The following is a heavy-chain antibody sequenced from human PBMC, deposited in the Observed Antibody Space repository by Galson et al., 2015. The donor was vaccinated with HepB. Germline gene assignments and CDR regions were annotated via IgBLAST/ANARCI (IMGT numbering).Heavy chain of an antibody. CDR3: ARERVVIPPTGMDV. D-gene: IGHD3-3*01. V-gene: IGHV3-11*01. CDR1: GFTFRNYA. Sequence: SLRLSCAASGFTFRNYAMSWVRQAPGKGLEWVSYIRSSDSTRYYADSVKGRFTISRDNAKNSLYLQMNSLRAEDTAVYYCARERVVIPPTGMDVWGQGTTVTVSS. J-gene: IGHJ6*02. CDR2: IRSSDSTR.